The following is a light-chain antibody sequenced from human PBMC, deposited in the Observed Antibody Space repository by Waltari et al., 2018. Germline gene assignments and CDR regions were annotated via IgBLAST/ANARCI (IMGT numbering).Light chain of an antibody. CDR2: AAS. CDR1: QDIRNS. Sequence: DIQMTQSPSSLSASVGHRVTITCRASQDIRNSLAWYQQKPGAAPKLLLYAASRLLSGVTSRFSGSGSGTDYTLTISSLQPEDFATYYCQQYYSTPYTFGQGTKLEI. J-gene: IGKJ2*01. CDR3: QQYYSTPYT. V-gene: IGKV1-NL1*01.